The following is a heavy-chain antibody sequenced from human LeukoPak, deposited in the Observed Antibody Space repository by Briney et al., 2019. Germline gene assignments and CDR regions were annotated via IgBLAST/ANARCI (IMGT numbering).Heavy chain of an antibody. J-gene: IGHJ6*03. CDR2: IYHSGST. CDR1: GGSISSGGYY. Sequence: SQTLSLTCTVSGGSISSGGYYWSWIRQPPGKGLEWIGYIYHSGSTYYNPSLKSRVTISADRSKNQFSLKLSSVTAADTAVYYCARLTGPPYYYYYMDVWGKGTTVTVSS. D-gene: IGHD4-11*01. V-gene: IGHV4-30-2*01. CDR3: ARLTGPPYYYYYMDV.